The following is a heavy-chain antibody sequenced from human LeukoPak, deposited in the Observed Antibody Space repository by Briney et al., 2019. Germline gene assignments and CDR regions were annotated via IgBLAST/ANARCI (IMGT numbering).Heavy chain of an antibody. CDR3: GRDLVTVSKRFDI. CDR2: IPHIGRT. Sequence: SETLSLTRPVSVDSFSSHYWTWLRQSPGAGLEWIGYIPHIGRTNYNLCLKSRVTISIDTSKNQFPLKFTSEQAASRAVNYVGRDLVTVSKRFDIWGQGTIVRVSS. CDR1: VDSFSSHY. D-gene: IGHD4-17*01. J-gene: IGHJ3*02. V-gene: IGHV4-59*11.